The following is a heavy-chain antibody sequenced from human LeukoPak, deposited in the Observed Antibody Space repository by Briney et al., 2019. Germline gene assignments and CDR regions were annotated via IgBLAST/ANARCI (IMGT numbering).Heavy chain of an antibody. D-gene: IGHD6-19*01. CDR2: IYYSGST. CDR1: GGSISSSSYY. J-gene: IGHJ3*02. CDR3: ARSAGSGWYDDAFDI. V-gene: IGHV4-39*07. Sequence: PSETLSLTCTVSGGSISSSSYYWGWIRQPPGKGLEWIGSIYYSGSTYYNPSLKSRVTISVDTSKNQFSLKLSSVTAADTAVYYCARSAGSGWYDDAFDIWGQGTMVTVSS.